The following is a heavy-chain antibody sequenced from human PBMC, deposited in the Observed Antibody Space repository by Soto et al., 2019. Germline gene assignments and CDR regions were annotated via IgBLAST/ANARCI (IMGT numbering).Heavy chain of an antibody. V-gene: IGHV4-31*03. Sequence: SETLSLTCTVSGGSISSGAYFWSWIRQHPGKGLEWIGYFYFSGTYYNPSLKSRVTISGDTSKNQFSLRLSSVIAADTAVYYCASLRQRLGFFDHWGQGALVTVYS. CDR1: GGSISSGAYF. CDR2: FYFSGT. D-gene: IGHD3-16*01. CDR3: ASLRQRLGFFDH. J-gene: IGHJ4*02.